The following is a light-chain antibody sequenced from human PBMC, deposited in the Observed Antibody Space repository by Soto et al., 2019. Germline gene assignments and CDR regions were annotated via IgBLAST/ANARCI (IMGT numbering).Light chain of an antibody. Sequence: QAVVTQPPSVSGAPGQRVTISCTGSSSNIGAGHDVHWYQQLPGTAPKLLIYGNSIRPSGVPDRFSGSKSGTSASLAITGLQAEDEADYYCQSYDNSLSALFGGGTKLTVL. J-gene: IGLJ2*01. CDR2: GNS. CDR1: SSNIGAGHD. V-gene: IGLV1-40*01. CDR3: QSYDNSLSAL.